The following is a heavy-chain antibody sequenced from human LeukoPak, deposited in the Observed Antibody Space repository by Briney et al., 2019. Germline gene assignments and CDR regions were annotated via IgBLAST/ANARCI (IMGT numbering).Heavy chain of an antibody. J-gene: IGHJ4*02. CDR3: ARMGTYYYDSSGYYPFDY. CDR2: IYYSGST. D-gene: IGHD3-22*01. V-gene: IGHV4-59*01. CDR1: GGSISSYY. Sequence: SETLSLTCTVSGGSISSYYWSWIRQPPGPGLEWMGYIYYSGSTNYNPSLTSRVTISVDTSKYQFSLKMSSVTAADTAVYYCARMGTYYYDSSGYYPFDYWGQGTLVTVSS.